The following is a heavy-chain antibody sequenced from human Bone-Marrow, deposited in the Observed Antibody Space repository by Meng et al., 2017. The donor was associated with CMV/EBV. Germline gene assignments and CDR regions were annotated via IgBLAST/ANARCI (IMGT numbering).Heavy chain of an antibody. D-gene: IGHD3-16*02. V-gene: IGHV4-39*01. CDR3: ARLPRFIHDFDY. CDR1: GGTISSSSYY. Sequence: SETLSLTCSVSGGTISSSSYYWGWIRQPPGKGLEWIGSIYYTGSTYYNPSLKSRVTISVDTSKNQFSLKLSSVTAADTAVYYCARLPRFIHDFDYWGQGTLVTVSS. J-gene: IGHJ4*02. CDR2: IYYTGST.